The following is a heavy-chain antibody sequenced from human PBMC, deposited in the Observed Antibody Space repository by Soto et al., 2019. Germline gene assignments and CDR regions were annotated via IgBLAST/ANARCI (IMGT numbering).Heavy chain of an antibody. CDR1: GGSISGHA. CDR3: VRGRSYSVYDF. V-gene: IGHV4-4*07. CDR2: IYPSGST. D-gene: IGHD5-12*01. J-gene: IGHJ4*02. Sequence: SETLSLTCTVSGGSISGHAWIWVRQPAGRGLEWIGHIYPSGSTSYNPSLRSRVTMSLDTSNNQIFLNLTSVTAADTPVFYCVRGRSYSVYDFWGPGTLVTVSS.